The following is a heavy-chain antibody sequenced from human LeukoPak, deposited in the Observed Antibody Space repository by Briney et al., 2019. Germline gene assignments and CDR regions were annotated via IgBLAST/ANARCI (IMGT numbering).Heavy chain of an antibody. Sequence: PGGSLRLSCAASGFTFSSYGMHWVRQAPGKGLEWVAFIRYDGSNKYYADSVNGRFTISRDNSKNTVYLQMNSLRAEDTAVYYCGKDREDPYKKLPNWFDPWSQGTLVTVSS. J-gene: IGHJ5*02. V-gene: IGHV3-30*02. CDR2: IRYDGSNK. D-gene: IGHD5-24*01. CDR3: GKDREDPYKKLPNWFDP. CDR1: GFTFSSYG.